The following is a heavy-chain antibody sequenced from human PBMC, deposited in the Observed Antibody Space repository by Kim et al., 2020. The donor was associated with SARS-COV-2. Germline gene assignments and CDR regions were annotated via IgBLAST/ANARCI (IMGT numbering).Heavy chain of an antibody. V-gene: IGHV3-30-3*01. Sequence: GGSLRLSCAASGFTFRNYAIHWVRQAPGKGPEWVSVISDDGSNKYYADSVRGRFTISRDNSKDTLYLHINSLRIDDTGLYYCATDIAHWRTSRYFYGMDVGRQGT. D-gene: IGHD1-1*01. CDR2: ISDDGSNK. J-gene: IGHJ6*01. CDR1: GFTFRNYA. CDR3: ATDIAHWRTSRYFYGMDV.